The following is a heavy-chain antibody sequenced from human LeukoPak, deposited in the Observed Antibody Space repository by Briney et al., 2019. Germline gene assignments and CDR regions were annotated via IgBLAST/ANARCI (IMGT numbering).Heavy chain of an antibody. CDR1: AYTLTGDY. CDR3: ARGKAAAGTAAFDI. CDR2: INPDSGAT. Sequence: ASVKVSCKTSAYTLTGDYMHWVRQAPGQGLEWMGWINPDSGATLYAQKFQGRVTLTRDTSINTAYMEVSRLTSDDTAVYYCARGKAAAGTAAFDIWGQGTMVTVSS. V-gene: IGHV1-2*02. D-gene: IGHD6-13*01. J-gene: IGHJ3*02.